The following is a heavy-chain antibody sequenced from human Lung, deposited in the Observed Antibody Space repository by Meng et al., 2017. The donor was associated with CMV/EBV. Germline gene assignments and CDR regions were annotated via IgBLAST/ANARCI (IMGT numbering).Heavy chain of an antibody. J-gene: IGHJ6*02. V-gene: IGHV3-48*03. CDR1: GFTFDNYE. D-gene: IGHD1/OR15-1a*01. CDR2: INKNGFNI. Sequence: GGSXRLXCAASGFTFDNYEMNWVRQAPGKGLEWISYINKNGFNIEYADSVKGRFTISRDNAKNSLFLQLDSLRADDTAVYYCARNTLSYYGMDLLGQGTTVTVSS. CDR3: ARNTLSYYGMDL.